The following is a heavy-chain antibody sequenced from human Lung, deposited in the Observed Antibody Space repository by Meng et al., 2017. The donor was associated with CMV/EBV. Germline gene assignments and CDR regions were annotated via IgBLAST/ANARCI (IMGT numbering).Heavy chain of an antibody. D-gene: IGHD2-15*01. Sequence: GGSLRLXCAASGFTVSSNYMSWVRQAPGKGLEWVSVIYSGGSTYYADSVKGRFTISRDNSKNTLYLQMNSLRAEDTAVYYCARAMVVTYYGMDVWGQGATVTVSS. CDR2: IYSGGST. CDR3: ARAMVVTYYGMDV. J-gene: IGHJ6*02. CDR1: GFTVSSNY. V-gene: IGHV3-53*01.